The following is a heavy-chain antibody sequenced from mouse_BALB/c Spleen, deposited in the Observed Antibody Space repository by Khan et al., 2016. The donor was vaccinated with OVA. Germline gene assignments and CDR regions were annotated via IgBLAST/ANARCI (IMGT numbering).Heavy chain of an antibody. Sequence: EVELVESGGGLVKPGGSLKLSCAASGFTFSTYAMSWVRQTPEKRLEWVATISSDGDYTYFPDNVTGRVTISRDNAKNTLCLQMTSLRSEDTAMYYCARSPYGNFAYWGQGTLVTVSA. CDR3: ARSPYGNFAY. CDR2: ISSDGDYT. D-gene: IGHD2-1*01. V-gene: IGHV5-9-3*01. J-gene: IGHJ3*01. CDR1: GFTFSTYA.